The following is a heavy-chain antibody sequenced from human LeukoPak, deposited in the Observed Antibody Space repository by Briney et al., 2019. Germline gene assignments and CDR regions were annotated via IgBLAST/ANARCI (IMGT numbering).Heavy chain of an antibody. J-gene: IGHJ6*03. D-gene: IGHD2-2*01. Sequence: GGSLRLSCAASGFTFSSYWMSWVRQAPGKGLEWVANIKQDGSEKYYVDSVKGRFTISRDNAKNSLYLQMNSLRAEDTAVYYCAGEKDGRSSTSYYYYMDVWGKGTTVTVSS. V-gene: IGHV3-7*01. CDR1: GFTFSSYW. CDR3: AGEKDGRSSTSYYYYMDV. CDR2: IKQDGSEK.